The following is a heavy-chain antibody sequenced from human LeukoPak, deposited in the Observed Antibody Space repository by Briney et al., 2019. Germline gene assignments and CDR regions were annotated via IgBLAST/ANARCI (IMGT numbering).Heavy chain of an antibody. V-gene: IGHV3-7*01. Sequence: GGSLRLSCAASGFTFSNYYLSWVRQAPGKGLEWVANIKQDGSEKNYVDSVKGRFTISRDNAKNSLYLQTNGLRAEDTAVYYCARDRRGEESPYNWFDPWGQGTLVTVSS. CDR3: ARDRRGEESPYNWFDP. J-gene: IGHJ5*02. CDR1: GFTFSNYY. D-gene: IGHD3-10*01. CDR2: IKQDGSEK.